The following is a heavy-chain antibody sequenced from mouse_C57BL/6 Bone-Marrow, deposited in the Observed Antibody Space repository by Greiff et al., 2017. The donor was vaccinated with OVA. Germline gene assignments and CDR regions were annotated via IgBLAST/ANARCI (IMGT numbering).Heavy chain of an antibody. CDR3: TRLLDAMDY. CDR2: LSSGGDYI. CDR1: GFTFSSYA. D-gene: IGHD2-1*01. Sequence: EVKLMESGAGLVKPGGSLKLSCAASGFTFSSYAMSWVRQTPEKRLEWVAYLSSGGDYIYYADTVKGRFTISRDNARNTLYLQMSSLKSEDTAMYYCTRLLDAMDYWGQGTSVTVTS. J-gene: IGHJ4*01. V-gene: IGHV5-9-1*02.